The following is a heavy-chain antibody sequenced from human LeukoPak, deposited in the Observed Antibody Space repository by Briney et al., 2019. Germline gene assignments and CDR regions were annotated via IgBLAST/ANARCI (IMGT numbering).Heavy chain of an antibody. V-gene: IGHV4-34*01. CDR3: ARRIKIVVVPAAQKVFDP. CDR1: GGSFSGYY. CDR2: INHGGST. Sequence: SETLSLTCAVYGGSFSGYYWSWIRQPPGKGLEWIGEINHGGSTNYNPSLKSRVTISVDTSKNQFSLKLSSVTAADTAVYYCARRIKIVVVPAAQKVFDPWGQGTLVTVSS. J-gene: IGHJ5*02. D-gene: IGHD2-2*01.